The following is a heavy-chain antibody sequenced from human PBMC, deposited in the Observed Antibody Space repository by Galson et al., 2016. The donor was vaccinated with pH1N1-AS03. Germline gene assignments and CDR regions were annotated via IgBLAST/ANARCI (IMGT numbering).Heavy chain of an antibody. CDR1: GDSITSHY. J-gene: IGHJ4*02. CDR2: IHHSGDN. D-gene: IGHD6-19*01. Sequence: ETLSLTCTVSGDSITSHYLGWFRQPPGEGLEWIAFIHHSGDNDYNASFRSRVTISMDTTKNQFSLKVYSVTAADTATYYCTRGGGWLTDDWGQGTLVIVSS. V-gene: IGHV4-59*11. CDR3: TRGGGWLTDD.